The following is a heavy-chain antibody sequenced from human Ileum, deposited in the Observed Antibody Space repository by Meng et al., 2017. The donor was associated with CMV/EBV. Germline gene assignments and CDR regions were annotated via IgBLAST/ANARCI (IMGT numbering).Heavy chain of an antibody. J-gene: IGHJ5*02. V-gene: IGHV1-18*01. D-gene: IGHD1-14*01. CDR3: AREVYLRENWFDP. CDR1: GYNFYSYG. CDR2: VSAYTGDT. Sequence: ASVKVSCKASGYNFYSYGITWMRQAPGQRLEWMGGVSAYTGDTNYAEKFQGRVTMTTDTSTSTAYMDLRSLTTDDSAFYYCAREVYLRENWFDPWGQGTRVTVSS.